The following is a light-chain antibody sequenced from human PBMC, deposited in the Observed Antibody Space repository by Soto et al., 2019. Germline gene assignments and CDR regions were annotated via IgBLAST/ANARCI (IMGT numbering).Light chain of an antibody. CDR1: SSDVGGYNY. Sequence: QSALTQPASVSGSPGQSITISCTGTSSDVGGYNYVSWYQQYPGKAPKLMIYEVNNRPSGISNRFSGSKSGNTASLTISGLQADDEADYYCTSYTNTGTLVFGGGIKLTVL. CDR3: TSYTNTGTLV. V-gene: IGLV2-14*01. J-gene: IGLJ3*02. CDR2: EVN.